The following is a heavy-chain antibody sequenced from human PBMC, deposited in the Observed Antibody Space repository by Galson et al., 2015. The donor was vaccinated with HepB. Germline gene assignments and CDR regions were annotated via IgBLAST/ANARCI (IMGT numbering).Heavy chain of an antibody. D-gene: IGHD3-10*01. V-gene: IGHV4-34*01. Sequence: SETLSLTCAVYGGSFSGYYWSWIRQPPGKGLEWIGEINHSGSTYYNPSLKSRVTISVDRSKNQFSLKLSSVTAADTAVYYCARGGYYGSGSYYSRTFDYWGQGTLVTVSS. CDR2: INHSGST. CDR3: ARGGYYGSGSYYSRTFDY. J-gene: IGHJ4*02. CDR1: GGSFSGYY.